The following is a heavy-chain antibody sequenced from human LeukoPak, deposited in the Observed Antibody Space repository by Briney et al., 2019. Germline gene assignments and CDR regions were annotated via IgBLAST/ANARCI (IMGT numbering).Heavy chain of an antibody. CDR3: ARELYYYDSSGYSDYYYGMDV. J-gene: IGHJ6*02. Sequence: SEILSLTCTVSGGSISSGGYYWSWIRQHPGKGLEWIGYIYYSGSTYYNPSLKSRVTISVDTSKNQFSLKLSSVTAADTAVYYCARELYYYDSSGYSDYYYGMDVWGQGTTVTVSS. D-gene: IGHD3-22*01. CDR1: GGSISSGGYY. CDR2: IYYSGST. V-gene: IGHV4-31*03.